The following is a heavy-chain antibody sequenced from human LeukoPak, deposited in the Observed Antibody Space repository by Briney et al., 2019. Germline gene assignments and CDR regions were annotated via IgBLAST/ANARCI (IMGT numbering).Heavy chain of an antibody. J-gene: IGHJ4*02. CDR1: GGSISSGDYY. V-gene: IGHV4-30-4*01. D-gene: IGHD4-17*01. CDR2: IYYSGST. Sequence: PSETLSLTCTVSGGSISSGDYYWSWIRQPPGKGLEWIGYIYYSGSTYYNPSLKSRVTISVDTSKNQFSLKLSSVTAADTAVYYCAIDYGDTGYYFDYWGQGTLVTVSS. CDR3: AIDYGDTGYYFDY.